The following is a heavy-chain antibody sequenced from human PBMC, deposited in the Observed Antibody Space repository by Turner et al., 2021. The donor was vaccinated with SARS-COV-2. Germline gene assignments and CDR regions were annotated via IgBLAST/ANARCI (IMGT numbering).Heavy chain of an antibody. J-gene: IGHJ4*01. Sequence: EVQLLESGGGLVQRGGSLRLSCAASGFTFSSYTMTWVRQAPGKGLQWVSAIRGSGSGTYYADSVKGRFTISRDNSKSTLYLQMSSLRAEDTAIYYCAKDVGVASLVGATADYWGQGTLVTVSS. V-gene: IGHV3-23*01. CDR2: IRGSGSGT. CDR3: AKDVGVASLVGATADY. CDR1: GFTFSSYT. D-gene: IGHD1-26*01.